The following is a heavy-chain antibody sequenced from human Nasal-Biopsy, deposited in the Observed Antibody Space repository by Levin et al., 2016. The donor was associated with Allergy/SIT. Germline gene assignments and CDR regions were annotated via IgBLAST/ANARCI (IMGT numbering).Heavy chain of an antibody. Sequence: GESLKISCAASGFNLRSFSMSWVRQAPVKGLEWVSSISGSGGDTYYADSVKGRFTISRDNSRNTLYLQMNSLRAEDTAVYYCAKRGIAGGVFDMWGQGTKVTVSS. CDR2: ISGSGGDT. V-gene: IGHV3-23*01. J-gene: IGHJ3*02. CDR1: GFNLRSFS. D-gene: IGHD2-8*01. CDR3: AKRGIAGGVFDM.